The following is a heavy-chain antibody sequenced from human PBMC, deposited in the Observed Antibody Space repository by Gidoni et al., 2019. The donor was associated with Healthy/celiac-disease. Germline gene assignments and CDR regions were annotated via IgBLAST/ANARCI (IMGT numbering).Heavy chain of an antibody. CDR2: IYPGDSDT. V-gene: IGHV5-51*01. CDR1: GYSSTSYW. D-gene: IGHD2-15*01. Sequence: EVQLVQSGAELNTPGESLKISCKGAGYSSTSYWIGWGRQMPGKGREWMGIIYPGDSDTRYSPSYQGQVTITADKAISSAYQQWSSLKASDNAMYYCARHEGVVGRYGMDVWGQGTTVTVSS. CDR3: ARHEGVVGRYGMDV. J-gene: IGHJ6*02.